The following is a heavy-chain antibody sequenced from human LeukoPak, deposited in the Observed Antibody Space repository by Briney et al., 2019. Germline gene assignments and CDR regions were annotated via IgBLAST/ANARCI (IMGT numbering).Heavy chain of an antibody. CDR3: AKGNTDGMVATIQYFDY. D-gene: IGHD5-12*01. J-gene: IGHJ4*02. Sequence: GGSLRLSCAASGFTFSSYAMSWVRQAPGKGLEWVSAIGGSGGSTYYADSVKGRFTISRDNSKNTPYLQMNSLRAEDTAVYYCAKGNTDGMVATIQYFDYWGQGTLVTVSS. CDR2: IGGSGGST. CDR1: GFTFSSYA. V-gene: IGHV3-23*01.